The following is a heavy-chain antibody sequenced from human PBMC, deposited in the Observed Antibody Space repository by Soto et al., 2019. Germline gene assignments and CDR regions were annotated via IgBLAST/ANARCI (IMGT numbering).Heavy chain of an antibody. CDR2: IYYSGST. J-gene: IGHJ5*02. V-gene: IGHV4-31*03. CDR3: ARGSGVGAIWFDP. Sequence: HSETLSLTCTVSGGSISSGGYYWSWIRQHPGKGLEWIGYIYYSGSTYYSPSLKSRVTISVDTSKNQFSLKLSSVTAADTAVYYCARGSGVGAIWFDPWGQGTLVTVSS. CDR1: GGSISSGGYY. D-gene: IGHD1-26*01.